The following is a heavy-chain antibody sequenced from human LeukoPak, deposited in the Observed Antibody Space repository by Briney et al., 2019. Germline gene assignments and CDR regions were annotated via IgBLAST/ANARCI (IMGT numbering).Heavy chain of an antibody. CDR2: IIPIFGTA. CDR1: GGTFSSYA. D-gene: IGHD2-2*01. CDR3: ARRQVVPAAMPGYYYYGMDV. J-gene: IGHJ6*04. V-gene: IGHV1-69*06. Sequence: SVKVSCKASGGTFSSYAISWVRQAPGQGLEWMGGIIPIFGTANYAQKFQGRVTITADKSTSTAYMELSSLRSEDTAVYYCARRQVVPAAMPGYYYYGMDVWGKGTTVTVSS.